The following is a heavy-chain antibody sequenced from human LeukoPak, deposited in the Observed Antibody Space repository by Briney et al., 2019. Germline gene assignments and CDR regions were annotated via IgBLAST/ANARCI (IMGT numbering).Heavy chain of an antibody. CDR3: ASRVYGLGSFNY. V-gene: IGHV4-39*01. CDR1: GDSISSTSYY. J-gene: IGHJ4*01. D-gene: IGHD3-10*01. Sequence: SETLSLTCTVSGDSISSTSYYWDWIRQPPGKGLEWIGSIYNSGTTYYNPSLKSRVTISADTSKNQFSLKVSSVTAADTAVYYCASRVYGLGSFNYWGQGTLVTVPS. CDR2: IYNSGTT.